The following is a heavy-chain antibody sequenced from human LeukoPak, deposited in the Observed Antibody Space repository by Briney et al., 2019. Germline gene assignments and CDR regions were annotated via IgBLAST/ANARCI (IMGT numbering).Heavy chain of an antibody. J-gene: IGHJ4*02. Sequence: GASVKVSCKASGYSFTDYDFSWVRQAPGQGLEWLGWVSIYNDNTNYAREFQDRITMTTDISTSTAYMELRSLRSDDTAVYYCARLPGGYEPDYWGQGTLVTVSS. CDR1: GYSFTDYD. CDR2: VSIYNDNT. CDR3: ARLPGGYEPDY. D-gene: IGHD5-12*01. V-gene: IGHV1-18*01.